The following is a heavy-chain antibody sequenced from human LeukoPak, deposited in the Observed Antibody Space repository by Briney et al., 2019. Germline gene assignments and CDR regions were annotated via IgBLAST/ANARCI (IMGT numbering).Heavy chain of an antibody. CDR3: AKDLRGSFDY. Sequence: PGGSLRLSCAASGFTFNNYDMHWVRQAPGKGLGWVAVISHDGSDKYYAESVKGRFTISRDNSKNTLYLQMNSLGAEDTAVFYCAKDLRGSFDYWGQGTLVTVSS. CDR1: GFTFNNYD. V-gene: IGHV3-30*18. D-gene: IGHD3-16*01. J-gene: IGHJ4*02. CDR2: ISHDGSDK.